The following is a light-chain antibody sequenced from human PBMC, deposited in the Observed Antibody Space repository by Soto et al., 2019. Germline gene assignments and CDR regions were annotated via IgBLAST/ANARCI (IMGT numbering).Light chain of an antibody. CDR3: CSYAGSYTYV. V-gene: IGLV2-11*01. J-gene: IGLJ1*01. Sequence: QSALTQPRSVSGSPGQSVTISCTGTSSDVGYYNYVSWYQQHPGKAPKLLIYDVTHRPSGVPDRFSGSKSGNTASLTISGLQSEDDADYYCCSYAGSYTYVFATGTKVTVL. CDR1: SSDVGYYNY. CDR2: DVT.